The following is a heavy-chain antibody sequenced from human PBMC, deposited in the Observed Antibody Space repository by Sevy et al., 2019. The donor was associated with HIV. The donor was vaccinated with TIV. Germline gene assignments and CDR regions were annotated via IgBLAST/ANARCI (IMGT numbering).Heavy chain of an antibody. CDR2: IYSSGIS. V-gene: IGHV4-59*01. J-gene: IGHJ4*02. D-gene: IGHD5-18*01. CDR3: ARSSGYSYGDFDY. CDR1: GGSISSNY. Sequence: SETLSLTCTVSGGSISSNYWSWIRQPPGKGLEWIGYIYSSGISYNPSLKSRVSISMDTSKNQFSLKLNSVTAADTAVYYCARSSGYSYGDFDYWGQGTLVTVSS.